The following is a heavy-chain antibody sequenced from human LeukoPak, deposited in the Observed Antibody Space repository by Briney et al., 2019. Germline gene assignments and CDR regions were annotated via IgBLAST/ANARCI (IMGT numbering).Heavy chain of an antibody. J-gene: IGHJ3*02. CDR1: GYTFTSNY. CDR2: IIPIFGTA. D-gene: IGHD3-22*01. Sequence: GASVKVSCKAFGYTFTSNYMHWVRQAPGQGLEWMRGIIPIFGTANYAQKFQGRVTITADKSTSTAYMELSSLRSEDTAVYYCARVTYYYDSSGYYFGQDAFDIWGQGTMVTVSS. CDR3: ARVTYYYDSSGYYFGQDAFDI. V-gene: IGHV1-69*06.